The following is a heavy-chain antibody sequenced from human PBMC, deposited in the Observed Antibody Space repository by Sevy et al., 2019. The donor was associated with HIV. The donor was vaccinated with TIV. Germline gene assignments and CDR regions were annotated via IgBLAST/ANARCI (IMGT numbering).Heavy chain of an antibody. CDR3: AKFFPHDAFDI. V-gene: IGHV3-23*01. Sequence: GGSLRLSCAASRFTFSSYAMSWVRLAPGKGLEWVSAISAGGSTFYADFVKARFTISRDNSKHTLYLQMNSLRVEDTAVYYCAKFFPHDAFDIWGQGTMVTVSS. J-gene: IGHJ3*02. CDR2: ISAGGST. D-gene: IGHD3-3*01. CDR1: RFTFSSYA.